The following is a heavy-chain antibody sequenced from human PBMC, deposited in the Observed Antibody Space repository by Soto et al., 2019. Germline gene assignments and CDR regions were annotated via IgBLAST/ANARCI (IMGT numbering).Heavy chain of an antibody. V-gene: IGHV3-74*01. CDR1: GFTFSSYF. CDR3: ARTYVPGIAGFDP. Sequence: GSLSLSCAASGFTFSSYFMHWVRQVPGEGLVWVSRMSGDGKSISYADSLKGRFTISRDNAKNTLYLQMNSLRVEDTAVYYCARTYVPGIAGFDPWGQGTLVTVSS. J-gene: IGHJ5*02. CDR2: MSGDGKSI. D-gene: IGHD1-1*01.